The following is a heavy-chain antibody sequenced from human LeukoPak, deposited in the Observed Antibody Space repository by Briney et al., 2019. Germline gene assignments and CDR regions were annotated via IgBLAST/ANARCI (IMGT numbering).Heavy chain of an antibody. CDR1: GGSISSNTYY. CDR2: IYHSGST. CDR3: ARHARYLYSGYNPVDY. D-gene: IGHD5-12*01. V-gene: IGHV4-39*01. J-gene: IGHJ4*02. Sequence: SETLSLTCTVSGGSISSNTYYWGWIRQPPGKGLEWIGSIYHSGSTNYSPSLKSRVTISVDTSKNQFSLKLSSVTAADTAVYYCARHARYLYSGYNPVDYWGQGTLVTVSS.